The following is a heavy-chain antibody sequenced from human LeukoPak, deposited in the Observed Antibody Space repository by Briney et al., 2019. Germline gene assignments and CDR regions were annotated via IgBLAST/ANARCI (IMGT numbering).Heavy chain of an antibody. V-gene: IGHV1-24*01. CDR3: ASWLPRIAVAGTGGFDY. CDR2: FDPEDGET. D-gene: IGHD6-19*01. J-gene: IGHJ4*02. Sequence: GASVKVSCKVSGYTLTELSMHWVRQAPGKGLEWMGGFDPEDGETIYAQKFQGRVTITADESTSTAYMELSSLRSEDTAVYYCASWLPRIAVAGTGGFDYWGQGTLVTVSS. CDR1: GYTLTELS.